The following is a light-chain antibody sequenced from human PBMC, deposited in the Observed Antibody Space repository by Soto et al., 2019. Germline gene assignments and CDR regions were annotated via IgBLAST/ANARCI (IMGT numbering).Light chain of an antibody. V-gene: IGLV2-8*01. Sequence: QSALTQPPSASGSPGQSVTISCTGTSSDVGTYDFVSWYQQHPDKAPKLMIYEVTKRPSGVPDRFSGSKSGNTASLTVSGLQSEDEADYYCISYTNRQSYVFGTGTKLTVL. CDR1: SSDVGTYDF. CDR3: ISYTNRQSYV. CDR2: EVT. J-gene: IGLJ1*01.